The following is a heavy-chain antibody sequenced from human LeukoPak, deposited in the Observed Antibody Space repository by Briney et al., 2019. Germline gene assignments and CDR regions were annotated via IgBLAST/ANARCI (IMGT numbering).Heavy chain of an antibody. CDR3: ARHSGNSGSYYFDY. CDR2: IYGGGST. CDR1: GFTVSSNS. D-gene: IGHD5-12*01. J-gene: IGHJ4*02. V-gene: IGHV3-53*01. Sequence: GGSLRLSCAPYGFTVSSNSVSWVRQAPGKGLEWVSLIYGGGSTYYAESVKGRFTTSRDNSKNTLYLQMNSLRPEDTAVYYCARHSGNSGSYYFDYWGQGTLVTVSS.